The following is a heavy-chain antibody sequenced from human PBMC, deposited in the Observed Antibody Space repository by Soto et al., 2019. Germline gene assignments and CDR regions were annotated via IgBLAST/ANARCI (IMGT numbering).Heavy chain of an antibody. CDR2: VSPNNDDT. J-gene: IGHJ4*02. CDR1: GYTFTSYG. CDR3: SRFGAYGSH. Sequence: QVQLLQSGPEVQKPGASVRVSCKTSGYTFTSYGISWVRQAPGQGLEWMGRVSPNNDDTYYEQKLQGRATMTTDTSTTTVYLDLTSLTYDDTAIYFCSRFGAYGSHWGQGTLVTVSS. D-gene: IGHD3-10*01. V-gene: IGHV1-18*04.